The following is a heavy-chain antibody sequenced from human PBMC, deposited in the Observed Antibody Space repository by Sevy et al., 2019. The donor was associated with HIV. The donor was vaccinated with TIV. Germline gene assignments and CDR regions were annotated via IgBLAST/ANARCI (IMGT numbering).Heavy chain of an antibody. J-gene: IGHJ4*02. CDR2: IRQDGNEI. D-gene: IGHD3-16*02. V-gene: IGHV3-7*01. Sequence: GGSLRLSCAASGFTFHTYWMQWVRQAPGKGLEWVADIRQDGNEIYYADSVKGRFTISRDNAMQSLYLEMNNLRVEDSGIYYCARRYFDVWLQGTLVTVSS. CDR3: ARRYFDV. CDR1: GFTFHTYW.